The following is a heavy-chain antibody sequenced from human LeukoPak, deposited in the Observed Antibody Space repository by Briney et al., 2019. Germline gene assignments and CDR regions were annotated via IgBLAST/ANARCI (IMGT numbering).Heavy chain of an antibody. Sequence: LGLSCAASGFIFDDYAMYWVRQAPGKGLGWVSGISWNSYSIAYADSVKGRFTIYRDNAKNSLYLQMNSRRVEDTALYDCAKEWGYNGIEQLGNAFDMWGQGTMVTVSS. D-gene: IGHD6-6*01. V-gene: IGHV3-9*01. CDR3: AKEWGYNGIEQLGNAFDM. CDR1: GFIFDDYA. J-gene: IGHJ3*02. CDR2: ISWNSYSI.